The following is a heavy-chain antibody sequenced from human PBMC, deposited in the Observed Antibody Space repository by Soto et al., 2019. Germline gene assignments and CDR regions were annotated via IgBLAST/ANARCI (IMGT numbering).Heavy chain of an antibody. CDR3: AKVAKGERYSSSPNYSDY. D-gene: IGHD6-6*01. J-gene: IGHJ4*02. V-gene: IGHV3-23*01. CDR1: GLTFSSYA. Sequence: RRSLRLACAASGLTFSSYAMSWVRQAPGKGMEWVSAISGSGGSTYYADSEKGRLTITRDNSKNTLYLQMNSLRAEDTAVYYCAKVAKGERYSSSPNYSDYWGQGPLVTVSS. CDR2: ISGSGGST.